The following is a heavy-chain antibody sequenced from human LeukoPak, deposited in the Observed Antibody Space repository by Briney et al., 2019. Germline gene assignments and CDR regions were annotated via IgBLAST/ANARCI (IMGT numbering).Heavy chain of an antibody. D-gene: IGHD3-22*01. CDR1: GGTFSSYA. Sequence: GASVKVSCKASGGTFSSYAISWVRQAPGQGLKWMGGIIPIFGTANYAQKFQGRVTITTDESTSTAYMELSSLRSEDTAVYYCARGRRNYDSSGYFDYWGQGTLVTVSS. J-gene: IGHJ4*02. CDR3: ARGRRNYDSSGYFDY. CDR2: IIPIFGTA. V-gene: IGHV1-69*05.